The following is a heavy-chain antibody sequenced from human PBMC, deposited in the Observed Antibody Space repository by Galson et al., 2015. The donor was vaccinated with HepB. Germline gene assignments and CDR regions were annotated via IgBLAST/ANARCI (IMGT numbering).Heavy chain of an antibody. CDR3: AKQTSVGDGHFS. V-gene: IGHV3-73*01. D-gene: IGHD5-24*01. Sequence: SLRLSCAASGFTFSGPVMHWVRQASGKGLEWVGRIRSKPNNYATAYAASVKGRFTISRDDSKNTAYLQMDSLKTEDTAVYYCAKQTSVGDGHFSWGQGTLVTVSS. CDR2: IRSKPNNYAT. J-gene: IGHJ4*02. CDR1: GFTFSGPV.